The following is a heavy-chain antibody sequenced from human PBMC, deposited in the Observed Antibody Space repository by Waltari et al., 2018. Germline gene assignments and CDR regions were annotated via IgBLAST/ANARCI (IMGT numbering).Heavy chain of an antibody. CDR1: GFTFSSYA. V-gene: IGHV3-23*01. CDR2: ISGSGGSK. D-gene: IGHD2-21*02. CDR3: ATYCGGDCYIPLDY. J-gene: IGHJ4*02. Sequence: EVQLLESGGGLVQPGGSLRLSCAASGFTFSSYAMSWVRQAPGKGLEWVSAISGSGGSKYYADSVKGRFTISRDNSKNKLYLQMNSLRAEDTAVYYCATYCGGDCYIPLDYWGQGTLVTVSS.